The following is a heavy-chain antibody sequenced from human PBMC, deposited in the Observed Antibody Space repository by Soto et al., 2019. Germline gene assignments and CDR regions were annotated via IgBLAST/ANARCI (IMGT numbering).Heavy chain of an antibody. D-gene: IGHD6-25*01. J-gene: IGHJ4*02. CDR1: GLSFTNAW. V-gene: IGHV3-15*07. CDR3: ATAPGYWASAPLDY. Sequence: EVQLVESGGGFVKPGGSLRLSCAVSGLSFTNAWMNWLRQAPGKGLEWVARIKSHTDGGATDYAAPLKGRFTISRDDSRNTLFLQMNSLNTEDTAVYFCATAPGYWASAPLDYWGQGTLVTVYS. CDR2: IKSHTDGGAT.